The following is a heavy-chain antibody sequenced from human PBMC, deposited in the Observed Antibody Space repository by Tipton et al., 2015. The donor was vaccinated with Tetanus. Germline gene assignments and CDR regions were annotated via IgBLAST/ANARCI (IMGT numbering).Heavy chain of an antibody. J-gene: IGHJ4*02. CDR3: ARTGSPFDY. V-gene: IGHV5-51*01. D-gene: IGHD3-10*01. CDR1: GYIFNNFW. Sequence: QLVQSGAEVKKPGESLQISCKSSGYIFNNFWIGWVRQMPGRGLEWIGLIYPGDSRVIYSPSFQGHVTLSADKSITTAYLQWNSLKASDTAMYYCARTGSPFDYWDQGTPVTVSS. CDR2: IYPGDSRV.